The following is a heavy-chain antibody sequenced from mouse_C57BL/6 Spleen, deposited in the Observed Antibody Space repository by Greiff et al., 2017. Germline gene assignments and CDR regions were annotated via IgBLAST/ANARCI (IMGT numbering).Heavy chain of an antibody. CDR3: ARPNYSNLGY. J-gene: IGHJ2*01. Sequence: VQLQQPGAELVKPGASVKLSCKASGYTFTSSWMHWVKQRPGQGLEWIGMIHPNSGSTNYNEKFKSKATLTVDKSSSTAYMQLSSLTSDDSAVYYCARPNYSNLGYWGQGTTLTVSS. V-gene: IGHV1-64*01. D-gene: IGHD2-5*01. CDR2: IHPNSGST. CDR1: GYTFTSSW.